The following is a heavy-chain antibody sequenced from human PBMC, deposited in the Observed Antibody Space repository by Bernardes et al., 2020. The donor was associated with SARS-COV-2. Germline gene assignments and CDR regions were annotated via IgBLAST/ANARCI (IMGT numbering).Heavy chain of an antibody. CDR1: GFTFSSYW. J-gene: IGHJ6*02. CDR2: IKQDGSEK. V-gene: IGHV3-7*01. Sequence: GGSLRLSCAASGFTFSSYWMSWVRQAPGKGLEWVANIKQDGSEKYYVDSVKGRFTISRDNAKNSLYLQMNSLRAEDTAVYYCARPRHYCSGGSCSADYGMDVWGQGTTVTVSS. D-gene: IGHD2-15*01. CDR3: ARPRHYCSGGSCSADYGMDV.